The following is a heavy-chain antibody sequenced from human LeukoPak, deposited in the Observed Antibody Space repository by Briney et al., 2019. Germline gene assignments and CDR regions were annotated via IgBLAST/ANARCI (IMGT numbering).Heavy chain of an antibody. Sequence: QPGGSLRLSCAASGFTFSSYWMHWVRQAPGKGLVWVSRINTDGSSTSYADSVKGRFTISRDNAKNTLYLQMNSLRAEDTAVYYCAKEDCSTTSCSPDYWGQGTLVTVSS. V-gene: IGHV3-74*01. J-gene: IGHJ4*02. CDR2: INTDGSST. D-gene: IGHD2-2*01. CDR3: AKEDCSTTSCSPDY. CDR1: GFTFSSYW.